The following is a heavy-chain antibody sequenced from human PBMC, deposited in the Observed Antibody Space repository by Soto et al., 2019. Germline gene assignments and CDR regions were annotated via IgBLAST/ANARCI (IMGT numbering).Heavy chain of an antibody. Sequence: QVKLVQSGPEVKKPGASVKVSCKASGYTFLKYGINWVRQAPGQGLEWMGGIQTDTGHPNVAQKFKDRVTMTTDTSTGTAYMEMRSLRSGDTATYYCAKDRGYGYRLDHWGQGTLVTVSS. CDR2: IQTDTGHP. J-gene: IGHJ4*02. V-gene: IGHV1-18*01. D-gene: IGHD3-16*01. CDR1: GYTFLKYG. CDR3: AKDRGYGYRLDH.